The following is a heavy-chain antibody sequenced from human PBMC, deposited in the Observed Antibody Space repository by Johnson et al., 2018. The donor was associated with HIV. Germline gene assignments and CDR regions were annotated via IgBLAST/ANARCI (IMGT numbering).Heavy chain of an antibody. J-gene: IGHJ3*02. CDR3: ARDGYSSAWYGKDAFDI. CDR2: INSDGSST. V-gene: IGHV3-74*01. CDR1: GFSFSSYA. Sequence: VQLVESGGGVVQPGRSLRLSCVASGFSFSSYAMHWVRQAPGKGLVWVSRINSDGSSTNYADSVKGRFTISRDNAKNTLYLQMNSLRAEDTAVYYCARDGYSSAWYGKDAFDIWGQGTMVTVSS. D-gene: IGHD6-19*01.